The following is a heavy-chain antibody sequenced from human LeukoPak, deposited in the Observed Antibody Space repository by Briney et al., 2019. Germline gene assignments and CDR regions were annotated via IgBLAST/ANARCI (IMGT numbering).Heavy chain of an antibody. Sequence: SETLSLTCTVSGGSISSGGYYWSWIRQHPGKGLEWIGYIYYSGSTYYNPSLKSRVTISVDTSKNQFSLKLSSVTAADTAVYYCARVVVRGGFDYWGQGTLVTVSS. V-gene: IGHV4-31*03. CDR2: IYYSGST. CDR3: ARVVVRGGFDY. J-gene: IGHJ4*02. CDR1: GGSISSGGYY.